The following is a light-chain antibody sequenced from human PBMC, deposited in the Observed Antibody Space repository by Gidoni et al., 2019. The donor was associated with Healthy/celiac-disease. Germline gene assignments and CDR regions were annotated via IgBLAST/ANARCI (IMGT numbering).Light chain of an antibody. Sequence: EIVMTQSQATLSVSPGERATLSCRASHSVSSNLAWYQQKPGQAPRLLIYGASTRATGIPARFSGSGSGTEFTLTISRLQSEDFAVYYCQQYNNWPPLTFGGGTKVEIK. J-gene: IGKJ4*01. CDR1: HSVSSN. CDR2: GAS. V-gene: IGKV3-15*01. CDR3: QQYNNWPPLT.